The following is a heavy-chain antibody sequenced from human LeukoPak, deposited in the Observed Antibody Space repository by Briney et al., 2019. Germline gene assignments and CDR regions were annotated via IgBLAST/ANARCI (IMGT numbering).Heavy chain of an antibody. CDR1: GFTFRSRA. D-gene: IGHD3-10*01. J-gene: IGHJ4*02. Sequence: AGGSLRLSCAASGFTFRSRAMSCVRHAPATGLDSVSSLSGSGVDTYYAASVKGRFTISRDNAKKSLDLQMNSLRDEDTAVYYCARDHSSGSGSGTQANDYWGQGTLLTIPS. CDR2: LSGSGVDT. CDR3: ARDHSSGSGSGTQANDY. V-gene: IGHV3-23*01.